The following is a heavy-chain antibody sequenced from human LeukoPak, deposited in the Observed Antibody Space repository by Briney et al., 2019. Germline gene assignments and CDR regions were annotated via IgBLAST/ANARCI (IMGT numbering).Heavy chain of an antibody. CDR3: AGAGSGSGYPLDY. CDR1: GGTFSSYA. CDR2: IIPIFGIA. V-gene: IGHV1-69*04. D-gene: IGHD3-3*01. J-gene: IGHJ4*02. Sequence: GASVKVSCKASGGTFSSYAISWVRQAPGQGLEWMGRIIPIFGIANYAQKFQGRVTIIADKSTSTAYMELSSPRSEDTAVYYCAGAGSGSGYPLDYWGQGTLVTVSS.